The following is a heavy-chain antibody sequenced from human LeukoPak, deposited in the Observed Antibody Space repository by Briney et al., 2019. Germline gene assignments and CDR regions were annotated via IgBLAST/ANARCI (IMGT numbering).Heavy chain of an antibody. CDR1: GFSLSGYW. J-gene: IGHJ4*02. D-gene: IGHD1-26*01. Sequence: PGGSLRLSCVASGFSLSGYWMYWVRQAPGKGLIYISRNNGDGSTTNYADVVKGRFTMSRDNVKNTLYLQMNSLKVEDTAMYYCATFPTTKIDYWGQGTLVTVSS. CDR2: NNGDGSTT. V-gene: IGHV3-74*01. CDR3: ATFPTTKIDY.